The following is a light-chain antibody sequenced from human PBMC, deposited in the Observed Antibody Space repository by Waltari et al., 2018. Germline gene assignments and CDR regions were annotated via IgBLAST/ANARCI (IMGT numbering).Light chain of an antibody. V-gene: IGKV4-1*01. J-gene: IGKJ4*01. CDR2: WAS. CDR3: QQYYTTPH. CDR1: QSLLYSSNNKNY. Sequence: DIVMTQSPDSLAVSLGERATINCKSSQSLLYSSNNKNYLAWYQQKPGQPPKLLIYWASNRESGVPDRFSGSGSGTDFTLTISSLQAEDVAVYYCQQYYTTPHFGGGTKVEIK.